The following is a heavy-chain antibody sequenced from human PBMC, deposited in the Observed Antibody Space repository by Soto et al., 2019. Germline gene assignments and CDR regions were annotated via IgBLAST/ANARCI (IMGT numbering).Heavy chain of an antibody. D-gene: IGHD7-27*01. Sequence: SETLSLTCTVSGGSISSGGYYWSWIRQHPGKGLEWIGYIYYSGSTYYNPSLKSRVTISVDTSKNQFSLKLSSVTAADTAVYYCARDRTFETGVGYYSGMDVWGQGTTVTVSS. J-gene: IGHJ6*02. CDR2: IYYSGST. V-gene: IGHV4-31*03. CDR3: ARDRTFETGVGYYSGMDV. CDR1: GGSISSGGYY.